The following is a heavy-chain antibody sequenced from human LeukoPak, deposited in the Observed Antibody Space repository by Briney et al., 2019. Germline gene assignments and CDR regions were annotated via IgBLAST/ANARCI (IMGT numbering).Heavy chain of an antibody. CDR2: ISWDSGNS. V-gene: IGHV3-43*01. Sequence: GGSLRLSCAASGFTFKDYAMHWVRQVPGKGLEWVSLISWDSGNSYYADSVKGRFTISRDNSKSSLSLQMNSLRTEDTALYYCAKGPGAAVAKRYIQHWGQGTLVTDSS. D-gene: IGHD6-19*01. CDR3: AKGPGAAVAKRYIQH. J-gene: IGHJ1*01. CDR1: GFTFKDYA.